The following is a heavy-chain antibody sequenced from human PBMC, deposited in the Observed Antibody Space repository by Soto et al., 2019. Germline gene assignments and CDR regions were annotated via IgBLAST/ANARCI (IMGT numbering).Heavy chain of an antibody. CDR3: ARGSSGYTFDY. CDR1: GGSVSNGMYY. J-gene: IGHJ4*02. D-gene: IGHD3-22*01. Sequence: PSETLSLTCTVSGGSVSNGMYYWSWIRQPPGKGLEWIGNVYFTGTTIYNPSLKSRVTMSVDTSKNQFSLKLSSVTAADTAVYYCARGSSGYTFDYWGPGTLVTVSS. CDR2: VYFTGTT. V-gene: IGHV4-61*01.